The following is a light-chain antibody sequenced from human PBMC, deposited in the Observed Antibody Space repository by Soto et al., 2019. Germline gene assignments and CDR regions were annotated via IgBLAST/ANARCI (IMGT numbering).Light chain of an antibody. CDR2: QAS. CDR3: QHYNIYSEA. J-gene: IGKJ1*01. CDR1: QTISSW. Sequence: DIQMTQSPSTLSGSVGDRVTITCRASQTISSWLAWYQQKPGKAPKLLIYQASTLKSGVPSRFSGSGSGTEFTLTISSLQHDDFATYYCQHYNIYSEAFDQGTKVELK. V-gene: IGKV1-5*03.